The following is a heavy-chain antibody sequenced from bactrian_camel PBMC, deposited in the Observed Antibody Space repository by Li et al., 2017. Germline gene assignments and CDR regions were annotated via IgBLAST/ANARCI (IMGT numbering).Heavy chain of an antibody. D-gene: IGHD4*01. CDR2: INSFGSGT. Sequence: VQLVESGGGSVQSGGSLRLSCVASGYTYNRYCMGWFRQAPGKGLEWVSAINSFGSGTYYTDSVRGRFTISRDNAKNTVYLQMNSLKSEDTALYVCARGLANYQYWGQGTQVTVS. V-gene: IGHV3S40*01. J-gene: IGHJ4*01. CDR3: ARGLANYQY. CDR1: GYTYNRYC.